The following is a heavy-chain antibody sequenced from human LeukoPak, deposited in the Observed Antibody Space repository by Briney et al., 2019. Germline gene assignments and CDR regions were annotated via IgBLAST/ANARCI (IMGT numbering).Heavy chain of an antibody. V-gene: IGHV3-21*04. Sequence: GGSLRLSCAASGFTFSSYSMNWVRQAPGKGLEWVSSISSSSSYIYYADSVKGRFTISRDNAKDSLYLQMNSLRAEDTAVYYCAKAELSLWFGIFDYWGQGTLVTVSS. D-gene: IGHD3-10*01. CDR1: GFTFSSYS. CDR2: ISSSSSYI. J-gene: IGHJ4*02. CDR3: AKAELSLWFGIFDY.